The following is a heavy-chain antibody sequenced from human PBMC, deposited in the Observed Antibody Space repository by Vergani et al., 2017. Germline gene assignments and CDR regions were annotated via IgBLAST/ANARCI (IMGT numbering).Heavy chain of an antibody. CDR2: IYAGDSDV. V-gene: IGHV5-51*03. J-gene: IGHJ5*02. Sequence: EVQLVQSGAEVKKPGESLKISCQGSGYSITNYWIAWVRQRPGKGLEWMGIIYAGDSDVRYSPSFQGQVTMSVDTSLSTAYLQWSSLKASDTATYYCAKTHYFSSLYSSYNWFDPWGQGTQVTVSS. CDR1: GYSITNYW. CDR3: AKTHYFSSLYSSYNWFDP. D-gene: IGHD3-3*01.